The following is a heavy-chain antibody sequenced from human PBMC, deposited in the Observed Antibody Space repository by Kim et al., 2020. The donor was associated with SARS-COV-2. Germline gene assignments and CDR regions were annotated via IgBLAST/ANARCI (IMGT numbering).Heavy chain of an antibody. J-gene: IGHJ4*02. D-gene: IGHD1-26*01. CDR3: AKVYSGSYGDY. Sequence: TDNADSVKGRFTISRDNSKNTLYLQMNSLRAEDTAVYYCAKVYSGSYGDYWGQGTLVTVSS. CDR2: T. V-gene: IGHV3-23*01.